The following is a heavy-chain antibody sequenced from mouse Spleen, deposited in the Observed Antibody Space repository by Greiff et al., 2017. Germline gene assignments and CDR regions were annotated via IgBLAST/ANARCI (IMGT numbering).Heavy chain of an antibody. CDR2: ISYDGSN. V-gene: IGHV3-6*01. D-gene: IGHD2-4*01. CDR3: ARPFDYDYNYAMDY. J-gene: IGHJ4*01. Sequence: DVQLQESGPGLVKPSQSLSLTCSVTGYSITSGYYWNWIRQFPGNKLEWMGYISYDGSNNYNPSLKNRISITRDTSKNQFFLKLNSVTTEDTATYYCARPFDYDYNYAMDYWGQGTSVTVSS. CDR1: GYSITSGYY.